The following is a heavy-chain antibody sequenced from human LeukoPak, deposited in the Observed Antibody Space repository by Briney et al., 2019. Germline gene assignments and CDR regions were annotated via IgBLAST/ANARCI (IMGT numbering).Heavy chain of an antibody. J-gene: IGHJ4*02. CDR1: GFTFSDYY. D-gene: IGHD6-13*01. CDR3: ARGAAYSSSWHGSFDY. Sequence: GGSLRLSCAASGFTFSDYYMSWLRQAPGKGLEWVSYISSSGSTIYYADSVKGRITISRDNAKNSLYLQMNSLRAEDTAVYYCARGAAYSSSWHGSFDYWGQGTLVTVPS. V-gene: IGHV3-11*04. CDR2: ISSSGSTI.